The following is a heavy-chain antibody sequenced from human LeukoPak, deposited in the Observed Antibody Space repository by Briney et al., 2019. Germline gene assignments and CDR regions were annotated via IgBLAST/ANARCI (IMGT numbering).Heavy chain of an antibody. CDR2: IDAGGST. D-gene: IGHD2-2*02. Sequence: GGSLRLSCSASGFTVYNTYMSWVRQAPGKGLEWVSFIDAGGSTDYADSVRGRFTISRDNFNNTLYLQMNSLRAEDTAVYFCARVALYQSLPFDLWGQGSLVTVS. CDR1: GFTVYNTY. J-gene: IGHJ5*02. CDR3: ARVALYQSLPFDL. V-gene: IGHV3-53*01.